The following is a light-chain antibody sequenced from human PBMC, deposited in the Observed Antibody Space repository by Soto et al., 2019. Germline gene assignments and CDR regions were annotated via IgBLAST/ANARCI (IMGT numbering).Light chain of an antibody. CDR1: SSDVGSYTL. CDR2: EVS. Sequence: QSVLTQPASVSGSPGQSITISCTGSSSDVGSYTLVSWYQQHPGKVPKLMIYEVSKPPSGVSVRFSGSRSGNTASLTISGLQAEDEADYFCWSYAGSFTYVFGTGTKLTVL. V-gene: IGLV2-23*02. J-gene: IGLJ1*01. CDR3: WSYAGSFTYV.